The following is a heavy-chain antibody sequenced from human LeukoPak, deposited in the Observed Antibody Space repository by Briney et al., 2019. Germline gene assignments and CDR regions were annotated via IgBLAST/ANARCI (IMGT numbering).Heavy chain of an antibody. Sequence: GRSLRLSCAASGFTFSYYTMHWVRQAPGKGLEWVAVISYDGSNKYYADSVKGRFTISRDNSKNTLYLQMNSLRAEDTAVYYCARDSGYDSSGYYSYDAFDIWGQGTMVTVSS. J-gene: IGHJ3*02. CDR1: GFTFSYYT. CDR2: ISYDGSNK. CDR3: ARDSGYDSSGYYSYDAFDI. V-gene: IGHV3-30-3*01. D-gene: IGHD3-22*01.